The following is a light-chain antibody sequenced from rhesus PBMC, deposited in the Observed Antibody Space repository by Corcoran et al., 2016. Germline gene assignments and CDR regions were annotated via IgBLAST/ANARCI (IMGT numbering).Light chain of an antibody. Sequence: QSALTPPPSVSKALGQSVTISCTGTSSDIGGYYDVSWYRQHPGTAPRLLIYDVSKRPSGVSDRFSGSKSDNTASLTISGLQAEDEADYYCCSYRSESTYIFGTGTRLTVL. V-gene: IGLV2S9*01. CDR3: CSYRSESTYI. CDR2: DVS. CDR1: SSDIGGYYD. J-gene: IGLJ1*01.